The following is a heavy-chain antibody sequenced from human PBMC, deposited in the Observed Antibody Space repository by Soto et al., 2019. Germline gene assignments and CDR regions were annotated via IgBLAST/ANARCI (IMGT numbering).Heavy chain of an antibody. D-gene: IGHD3-10*01. V-gene: IGHV3-21*01. CDR3: ARDLLRFASGTYPRYFDC. CDR2: ISSSSTYT. J-gene: IGHJ4*02. Sequence: EVQLVESGGGLVKPGGSLRLSCAASGFTFSNYNINWVRQAPGKGLEWVSSISSSSTYTYYADSVKGRFTISRDNAKNSLYLQLNSLRAEDTALYFCARDLLRFASGTYPRYFDCWGQGTLVTVSS. CDR1: GFTFSNYN.